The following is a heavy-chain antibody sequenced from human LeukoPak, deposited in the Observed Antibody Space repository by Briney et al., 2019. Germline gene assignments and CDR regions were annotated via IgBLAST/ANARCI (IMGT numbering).Heavy chain of an antibody. D-gene: IGHD3-22*01. Sequence: ASVKVSCKASGYTFTGYYMHWVRQAPGQGLEWMGWINPDSGATNFAQSFQGRVTMTRDTSISTAYMELIRLRSDDTAVYYCAREAHQTSGYYELYYFDYWGQGTLVTVSS. J-gene: IGHJ4*02. CDR3: AREAHQTSGYYELYYFDY. CDR1: GYTFTGYY. CDR2: INPDSGAT. V-gene: IGHV1-2*02.